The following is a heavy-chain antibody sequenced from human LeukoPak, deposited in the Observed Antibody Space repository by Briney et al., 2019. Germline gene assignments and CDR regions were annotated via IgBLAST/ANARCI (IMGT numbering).Heavy chain of an antibody. CDR3: ARETGGGGYFDY. Sequence: GGSLRLSCAASGFTFSSYSMNWVRQAPGKGLEWVSSISSSSSYIYYAASVKGRFTISSDNAKNSLYLQMNCLSAEATAVYYCARETGGGGYFDYWGQGTLVTVSS. CDR1: GFTFSSYS. CDR2: ISSSSSYI. J-gene: IGHJ4*02. D-gene: IGHD7-27*01. V-gene: IGHV3-21*01.